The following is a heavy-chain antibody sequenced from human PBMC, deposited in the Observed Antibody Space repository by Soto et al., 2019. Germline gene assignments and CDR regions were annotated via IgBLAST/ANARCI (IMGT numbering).Heavy chain of an antibody. CDR3: ARAPTEAGDCYAFDY. D-gene: IGHD2-21*02. J-gene: IGHJ4*02. CDR1: GYTFTSYA. V-gene: IGHV1-3*01. CDR2: INAGNGNT. Sequence: ASVKVSCKASGYTFTSYAMHWVRQAPGQRLEWMGWINAGNGNTKYSQKFQGRVTITADESTSTAYMELSSLRSEDTAVYYCARAPTEAGDCYAFDYWGQGTLVTVSS.